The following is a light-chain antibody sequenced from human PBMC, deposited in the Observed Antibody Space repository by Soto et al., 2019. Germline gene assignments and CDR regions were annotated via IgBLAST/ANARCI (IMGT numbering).Light chain of an antibody. V-gene: IGLV2-14*03. J-gene: IGLJ1*01. CDR3: SSYSTSSTVV. Sequence: SALTQPASVFGSPGQSITISCTGTSSDVGGYNFVSWYQQLPGKAPKLMIYEVTSRPSGVSNRFSGSKSGNTASLTISGLKPEDEAEYYCSSYSTSSTVVFGTGTKVTVL. CDR1: SSDVGGYNF. CDR2: EVT.